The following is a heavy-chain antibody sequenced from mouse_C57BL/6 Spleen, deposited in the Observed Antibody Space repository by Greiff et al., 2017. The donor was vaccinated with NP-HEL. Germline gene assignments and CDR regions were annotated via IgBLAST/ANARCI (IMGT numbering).Heavy chain of an antibody. J-gene: IGHJ2*01. CDR2: IRSKSNNYAT. CDR3: VGQGDPIYYDYDGYYFDY. D-gene: IGHD2-4*01. V-gene: IGHV10-1*01. Sequence: EVMLVESGGGLVQPKGSLKLSCAASGFSFNTYAMNWVRQAPGKGLEWVARIRSKSNNYATYYADSVKDRFTISRDDSESMLYLKMNNLKTEDTAMYYCVGQGDPIYYDYDGYYFDYWGQGTTLTVSS. CDR1: GFSFNTYA.